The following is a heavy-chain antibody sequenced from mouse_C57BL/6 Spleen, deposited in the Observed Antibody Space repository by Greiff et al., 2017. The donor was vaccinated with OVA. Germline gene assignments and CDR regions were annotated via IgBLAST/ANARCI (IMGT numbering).Heavy chain of an antibody. Sequence: QVQLQQSGPGLVQPSQSLSITCTVSGFSLTSYGVHWVRQSPGKGLEWLGVIWSGGSTDYNAAFISRLSISKDNSKSQVFFKMNSLQADETAVYYCARRTTVGATGYFDVWGTGTTVTVSS. CDR2: IWSGGST. J-gene: IGHJ1*03. CDR3: ARRTTVGATGYFDV. CDR1: GFSLTSYG. D-gene: IGHD1-1*01. V-gene: IGHV2-2*01.